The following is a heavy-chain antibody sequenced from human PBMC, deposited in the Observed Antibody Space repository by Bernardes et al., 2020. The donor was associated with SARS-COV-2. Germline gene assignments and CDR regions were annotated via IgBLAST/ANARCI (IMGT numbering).Heavy chain of an antibody. V-gene: IGHV4-30-4*01. CDR2: IYFTGRT. CDR1: GDSIRGDYY. J-gene: IGHJ1*01. Sequence: SETLSLTCTVSGDSIRGDYYWSWIRQPPGKGLEWIGYIYFTGRTYYNPSLESRVTISVDTSKNQFSLSLSSVTAADMAMYYCAKGEVTTVTPRGYFQHWGQGTLVTVSS. D-gene: IGHD4-17*01. CDR3: AKGEVTTVTPRGYFQH.